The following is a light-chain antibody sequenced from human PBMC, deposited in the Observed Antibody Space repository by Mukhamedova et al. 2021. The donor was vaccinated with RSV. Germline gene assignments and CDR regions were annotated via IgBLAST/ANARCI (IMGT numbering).Light chain of an antibody. J-gene: IGLJ7*01. CDR1: Y. CDR3: FSGDNSGVHSA. Sequence: YQREYMGKPGQAPVLVVYEKNKRPPGIPDRFSGSTSGNTTSLTITGAQAEDEADYFCFSGDNSGVHSAFGGGTPLTVL. V-gene: IGLV3-19*01. CDR2: EKN.